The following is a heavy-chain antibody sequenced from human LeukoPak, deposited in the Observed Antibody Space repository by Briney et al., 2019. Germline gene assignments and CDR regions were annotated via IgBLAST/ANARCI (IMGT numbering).Heavy chain of an antibody. CDR2: IGGIGSIM. CDR3: ARRLPYYGMDV. V-gene: IGHV3-48*03. J-gene: IGHJ6*02. Sequence: PGGSLRLSCAASGFTFISYEIHWVRQSPGKGLEGVSKIGGIGSIMYADSVKGRFTISTDSAKRSVYLQTNSLRAEDTAVYYCARRLPYYGMDVWGQGTTVTVSS. CDR1: GFTFISYE.